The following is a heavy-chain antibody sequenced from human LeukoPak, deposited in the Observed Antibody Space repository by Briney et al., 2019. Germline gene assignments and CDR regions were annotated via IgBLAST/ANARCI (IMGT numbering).Heavy chain of an antibody. D-gene: IGHD3-3*01. CDR2: VIPIFGTA. J-gene: IGHJ4*02. V-gene: IGHV1-69*05. Sequence: ASVKVSCKASGGTFSSYAISWVRQAPGQGLEWMGGVIPIFGTANYARKFQGRVTITTDESTSTAYMELSSLRSEDTAVYYCATMAPLRFLWGQGTLVTVSS. CDR1: GGTFSSYA. CDR3: ATMAPLRFL.